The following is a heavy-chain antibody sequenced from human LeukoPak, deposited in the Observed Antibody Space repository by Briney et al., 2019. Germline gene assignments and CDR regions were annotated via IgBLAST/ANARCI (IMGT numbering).Heavy chain of an antibody. Sequence: GASVKVSCKASGYTFTGYYMHWVRQAPGQGLEWMGWINPNSGSTNYAQKFQGRVTMTRDTSISTAYMELSRLRSDDTAVYYCARAVYYYGSGSYQSHWGQGTLVTVSS. CDR2: INPNSGST. CDR1: GYTFTGYY. CDR3: ARAVYYYGSGSYQSH. D-gene: IGHD3-10*01. V-gene: IGHV1-2*02. J-gene: IGHJ4*02.